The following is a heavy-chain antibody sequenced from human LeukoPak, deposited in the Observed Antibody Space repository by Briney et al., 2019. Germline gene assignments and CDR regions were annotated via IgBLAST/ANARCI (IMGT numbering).Heavy chain of an antibody. Sequence: SETLSLTCTVSGGSISSYYWSWIRQPPGKGLEWIGYIYYSGSTNYNPSLKSRVTISVDTSKNQFSLKLSSVTAADTAMYYCARPHYYGSGSYYSGFDIWGQGTMVTVSS. J-gene: IGHJ3*02. CDR3: ARPHYYGSGSYYSGFDI. V-gene: IGHV4-59*01. CDR1: GGSISSYY. D-gene: IGHD3-10*01. CDR2: IYYSGST.